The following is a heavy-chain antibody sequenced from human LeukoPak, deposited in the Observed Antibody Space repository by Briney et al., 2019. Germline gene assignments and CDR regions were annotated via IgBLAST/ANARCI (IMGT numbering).Heavy chain of an antibody. J-gene: IGHJ4*02. CDR3: AGLEFGDGDYVDY. V-gene: IGHV4-39*01. D-gene: IGHD3-10*01. CDR2: IYYSGST. Sequence: SETLSLTCTVSGGSISSSSYYWGWIRQPPGKGLEWIGSIYYSGSTYYNPSLKSRVTISVDTSKNQFSLKLSSVTAADTAVYYCAGLEFGDGDYVDYWGQGTLVTVSS. CDR1: GGSISSSSYY.